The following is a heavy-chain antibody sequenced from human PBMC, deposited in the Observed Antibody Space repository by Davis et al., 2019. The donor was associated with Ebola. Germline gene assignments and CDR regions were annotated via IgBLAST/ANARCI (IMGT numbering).Heavy chain of an antibody. Sequence: GESLKISCAASGFTFSSYAMSWVRQAPGKGLEWVSAISGSGGSTYYADSVKGRFTISRDNSKDTLYLQMNSLRAEDTAVYYCAKGATVYGSGLHHYWGQGTLVTVSS. CDR3: AKGATVYGSGLHHY. CDR1: GFTFSSYA. J-gene: IGHJ4*02. V-gene: IGHV3-23*01. D-gene: IGHD3-10*01. CDR2: ISGSGGST.